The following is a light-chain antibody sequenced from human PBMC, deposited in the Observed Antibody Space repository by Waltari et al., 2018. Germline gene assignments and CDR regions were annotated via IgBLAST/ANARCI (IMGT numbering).Light chain of an antibody. Sequence: QSALTQPASVSGSPGQSITISSTGSSGDIGSSNYVTWYQQQPGKVPKLIMYDVGSRASGVSDRFSGSKSGNTASLTISGLQPEDEADYYCSSYTLGSTILFGEGTKLTVL. CDR3: SSYTLGSTIL. CDR2: DVG. CDR1: SGDIGSSNY. J-gene: IGLJ2*01. V-gene: IGLV2-14*03.